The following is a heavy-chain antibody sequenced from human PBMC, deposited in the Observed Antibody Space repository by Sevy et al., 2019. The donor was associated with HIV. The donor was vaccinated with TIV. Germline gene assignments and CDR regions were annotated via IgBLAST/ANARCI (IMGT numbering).Heavy chain of an antibody. J-gene: IGHJ4*02. D-gene: IGHD4-17*01. CDR1: GFNFSIYG. Sequence: GESLKISCAAPGFNFSIYGMHWVRQAPGKGLEWVALIWYDGSNKYYVDSVKGRFTIFRDNSKNTVYLQMNSLRAEDTAVYYCARGRDYGNFDYWGQGTLVTVSS. V-gene: IGHV3-33*01. CDR2: IWYDGSNK. CDR3: ARGRDYGNFDY.